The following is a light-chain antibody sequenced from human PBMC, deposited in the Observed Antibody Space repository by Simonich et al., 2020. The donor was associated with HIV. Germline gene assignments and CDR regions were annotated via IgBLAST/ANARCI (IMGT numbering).Light chain of an antibody. CDR1: QDIRYD. Sequence: AIQMIQSPSSLTASVGYRVNITCRTSQDIRYDLGWYQQKPGKTPKLLVYAASSLPTGVPSRFSGSRSGTDFTLTISSLQPEDFATYYCLQDYTYPLTFGGGTKVEI. J-gene: IGKJ4*01. CDR2: AAS. CDR3: LQDYTYPLT. V-gene: IGKV1-6*01.